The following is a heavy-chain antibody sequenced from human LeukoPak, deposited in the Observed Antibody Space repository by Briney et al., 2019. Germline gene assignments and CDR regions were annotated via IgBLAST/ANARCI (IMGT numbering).Heavy chain of an antibody. Sequence: ASVKVSCKASGYSFTRYYIHWVRQSPGQGLEGMGIVNPSDGTTSYAQTFQDRVAVTGDTSTSTVYMELSSLGSEDTAVYYCARGSGSGWGFYFDHWGEGTLVTVSS. CDR2: VNPSDGTT. V-gene: IGHV1-46*01. D-gene: IGHD6-19*01. CDR3: ARGSGSGWGFYFDH. J-gene: IGHJ4*02. CDR1: GYSFTRYY.